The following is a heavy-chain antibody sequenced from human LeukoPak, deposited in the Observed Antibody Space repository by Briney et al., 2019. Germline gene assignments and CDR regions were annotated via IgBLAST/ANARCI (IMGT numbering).Heavy chain of an antibody. J-gene: IGHJ3*02. D-gene: IGHD3-16*01. Sequence: EASVKVSCKASGYTFAIYDINWVRQAPGQGLEWMGWISAYNGNTNYAQKLQGRVTMTTDTSTSTAYMELRSLRSDDTAVYYCARGTVWAPFDIWGQGTMVTVSS. CDR3: ARGTVWAPFDI. CDR2: ISAYNGNT. V-gene: IGHV1-18*01. CDR1: GYTFAIYD.